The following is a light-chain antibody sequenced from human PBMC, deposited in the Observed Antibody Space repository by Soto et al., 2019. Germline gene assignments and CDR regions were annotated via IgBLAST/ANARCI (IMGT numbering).Light chain of an antibody. Sequence: DIVMTQSPDSLAVSLGDRATINCKSSQSVFASSNNKNFLAWYQQRPGQPPKLLMYWASTREFGVPDRFSGSGSGPDFTLPLTGLQAEDVAVYYCHQYHTAPPAFGQGTKVEIK. J-gene: IGKJ1*01. CDR2: WAS. V-gene: IGKV4-1*01. CDR3: HQYHTAPPA. CDR1: QSVFASSNNKNF.